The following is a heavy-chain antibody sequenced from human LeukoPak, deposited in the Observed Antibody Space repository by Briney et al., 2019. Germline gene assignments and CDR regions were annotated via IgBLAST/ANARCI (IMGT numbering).Heavy chain of an antibody. D-gene: IGHD4/OR15-4a*01. V-gene: IGHV1-46*01. Sequence: ASVKVSCKASGYTFTNYYIYWVRQAPGQGLEWMGIINPSGGSTDYAQKFQGRVTMTRDTSTTTVNMELSSLRSEDTAVYYCARATWYGGNPSGASDIWGQGTMVTVSS. CDR2: INPSGGST. CDR3: ARATWYGGNPSGASDI. J-gene: IGHJ3*02. CDR1: GYTFTNYY.